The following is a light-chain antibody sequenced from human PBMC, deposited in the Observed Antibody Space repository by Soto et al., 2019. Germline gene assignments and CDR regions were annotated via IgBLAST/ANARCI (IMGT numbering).Light chain of an antibody. V-gene: IGLV2-14*01. CDR2: EGS. J-gene: IGLJ3*02. CDR1: SSDDGGYNY. CDR3: CSYAGSYALWV. Sequence: QSALTQPASVSGSPGQSITISCTGTSSDDGGYNYVSWYQQHPGKAPKLMIYEGSNRPSGVPDRCSGSKSCDKASLTISGRQAYDEADYYCCSYAGSYALWVFGGGTKLTVL.